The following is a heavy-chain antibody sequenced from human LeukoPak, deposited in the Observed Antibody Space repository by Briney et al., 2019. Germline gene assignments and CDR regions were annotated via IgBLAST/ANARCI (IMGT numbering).Heavy chain of an antibody. Sequence: PSETLSLTCTVSGGSISSYYWSWVRQPPGKGMEWIGYIYYSGSTNYNPSLKSRVTISVDTSKNQFSLKLSSGTAADTAVYYCARGIGTMMVGGYYFDYWGQGTLVTVSS. CDR2: IYYSGST. D-gene: IGHD3-22*01. J-gene: IGHJ4*02. CDR3: ARGIGTMMVGGYYFDY. CDR1: GGSISSYY. V-gene: IGHV4-59*08.